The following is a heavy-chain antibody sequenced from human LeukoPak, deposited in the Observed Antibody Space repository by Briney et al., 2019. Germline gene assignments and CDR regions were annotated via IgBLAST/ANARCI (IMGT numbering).Heavy chain of an antibody. D-gene: IGHD3-10*01. V-gene: IGHV3-23*01. CDR2: ISGGGGST. J-gene: IGHJ6*02. CDR1: GFSFSSFA. Sequence: GGSLRLSCAASGFSFSSFAMSWVRQAPGKGLEWVSGISGGGGSTYYADSMKGRFTISRDKSKNTLYLQMNSLRAEDTAVYYCAKDRRNYYGSGNYKDVWGQGTTVTVSS. CDR3: AKDRRNYYGSGNYKDV.